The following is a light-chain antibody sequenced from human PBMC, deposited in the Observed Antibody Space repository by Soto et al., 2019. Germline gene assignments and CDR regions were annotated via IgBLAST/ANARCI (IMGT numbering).Light chain of an antibody. CDR3: QHYNSYFQT. CDR2: DAS. V-gene: IGKV1-5*01. Sequence: DIQMTQSPSTLSASVGDRVTITCRASQSISNLLAWYQQKPGQAPKLLIYDASSLESGVPSRFSGSGSGTEFTLTISGLQPDDFATYYCQHYNSYFQTFGQGTKVDIK. J-gene: IGKJ1*01. CDR1: QSISNL.